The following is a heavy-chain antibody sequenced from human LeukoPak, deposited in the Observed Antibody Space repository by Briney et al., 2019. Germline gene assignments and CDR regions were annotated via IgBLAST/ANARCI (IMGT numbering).Heavy chain of an antibody. CDR1: GGSFSGYY. J-gene: IGHJ1*01. CDR2: INHSGST. Sequence: SETLSLTCAVYGGSFSGYYWSWIRQPPGKGLEWIGEINHSGSTNYNPSLKSRVTISVDTSKNQFSLKLSSVTAADTAVYYCARVFGRSHGGKRYFQHWGQGTLVTVSS. V-gene: IGHV4-34*01. CDR3: ARVFGRSHGGKRYFQH. D-gene: IGHD4-23*01.